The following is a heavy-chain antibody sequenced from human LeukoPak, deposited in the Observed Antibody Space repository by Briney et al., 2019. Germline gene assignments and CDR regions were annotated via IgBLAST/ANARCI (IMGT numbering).Heavy chain of an antibody. CDR1: GFTLSSYA. CDR3: ARGGGYCSSTSCSTPDY. CDR2: ISYDGGNN. J-gene: IGHJ4*02. Sequence: GGSLRLSRAASGFTLSSYAMHWVRQAPGKGLEWVAVISYDGGNNYYADSVKGRFTISRDNSKNTLYLQMNSLRGEDTAVYYCARGGGYCSSTSCSTPDYWGQGTLVTVSS. V-gene: IGHV3-30*04. D-gene: IGHD2-2*01.